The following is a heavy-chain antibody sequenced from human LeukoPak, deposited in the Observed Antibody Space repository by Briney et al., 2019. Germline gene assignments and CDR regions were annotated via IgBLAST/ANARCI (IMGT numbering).Heavy chain of an antibody. CDR1: GFTFDDYG. J-gene: IGHJ4*02. D-gene: IGHD5-12*01. CDR3: AREDIVATMTFDY. CDR2: INWNGGST. V-gene: IGHV3-20*04. Sequence: GGSLRLFCAASGFTFDDYGMSWVRQAPGKGLEWVSGINWNGGSTGYADSVKGRFTISRDNAKSSLYLQMNSLRAEDTAVFYCAREDIVATMTFDYWGQGILVTVSS.